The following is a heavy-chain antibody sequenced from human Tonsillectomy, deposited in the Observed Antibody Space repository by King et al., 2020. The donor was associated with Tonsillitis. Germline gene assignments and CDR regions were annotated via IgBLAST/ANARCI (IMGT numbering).Heavy chain of an antibody. CDR1: GVSISSTSYY. V-gene: IGHV4-39*01. CDR2: IYYSGIA. CDR3: ARHWADYGSGSYYEGNFDY. J-gene: IGHJ4*02. D-gene: IGHD3-10*01. Sequence: QLQESGPGLVKPSETLSLTCTVSGVSISSTSYYWGWIRQPPGKGLEWIGSIYYSGIAYYNPSRKSRVTISVDTSKNQFSLRLTSVTATDTAVYYCARHWADYGSGSYYEGNFDYWGQGTLVSVSS.